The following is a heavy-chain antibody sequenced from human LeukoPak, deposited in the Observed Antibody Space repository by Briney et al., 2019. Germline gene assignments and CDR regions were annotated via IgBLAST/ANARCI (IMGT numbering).Heavy chain of an antibody. J-gene: IGHJ4*02. D-gene: IGHD1-26*01. Sequence: GGSLRLSCAASGFTFTSYAMNWVRQAPGKGLQWVSGISGSGGNTYYPDSVKGRFTISRDNSKNTLYLQMNSLRAEDTAVYYCAKFISGSYGLDDWGQGTLVTVSS. CDR2: ISGSGGNT. CDR3: AKFISGSYGLDD. CDR1: GFTFTSYA. V-gene: IGHV3-23*01.